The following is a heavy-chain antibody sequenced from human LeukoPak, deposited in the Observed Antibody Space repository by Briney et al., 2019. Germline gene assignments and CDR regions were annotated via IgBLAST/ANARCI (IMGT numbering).Heavy chain of an antibody. D-gene: IGHD5-12*01. J-gene: IGHJ6*03. CDR2: IRYDGSNK. V-gene: IGHV3-30*02. CDR3: AKQEWLRLGYYYMDV. CDR1: GFTFSSYG. Sequence: GGSLRLSCAASGFTFSSYGMHWVRQAPGKGLEWVTFIRYDGSNKYYADSVKGRFTISRDNSKNTLYLQMNSLRAEDTAVYYCAKQEWLRLGYYYMDVWGKGTTVTVSS.